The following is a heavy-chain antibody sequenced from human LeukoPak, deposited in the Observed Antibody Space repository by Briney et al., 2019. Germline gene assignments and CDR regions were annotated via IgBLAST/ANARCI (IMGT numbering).Heavy chain of an antibody. Sequence: ASVKVSCKASGYTFSSYGINWVRQAPGQGLEWMGWISAYNGNTNYAQKLQGRVTMTTDTSTSTAYMELRSLRSDDTAVYYCALQEAVAGTEFDYWGQGTLVTVSS. D-gene: IGHD6-19*01. CDR1: GYTFSSYG. V-gene: IGHV1-18*01. CDR3: ALQEAVAGTEFDY. J-gene: IGHJ4*02. CDR2: ISAYNGNT.